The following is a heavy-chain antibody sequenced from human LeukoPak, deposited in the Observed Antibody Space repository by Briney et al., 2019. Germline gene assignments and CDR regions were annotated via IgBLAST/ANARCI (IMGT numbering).Heavy chain of an antibody. D-gene: IGHD3-9*01. CDR3: ARDREYDILTGYYDY. CDR2: IYYSGST. Sequence: PSETLSLTCTVSGGSISSYYWNWIRQPPGKGLEWVGNIYYSGSTNYNPSLKSRVTISVDTSKNQFSLKLSSVTAADTAVYYCARDREYDILTGYYDYWGQGTLVTVSS. J-gene: IGHJ4*02. CDR1: GGSISSYY. V-gene: IGHV4-59*12.